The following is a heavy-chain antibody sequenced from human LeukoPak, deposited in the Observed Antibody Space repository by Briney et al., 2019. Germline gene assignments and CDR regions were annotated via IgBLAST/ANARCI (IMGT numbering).Heavy chain of an antibody. V-gene: IGHV4-59*01. J-gene: IGHJ4*02. Sequence: SETLSLTCAVYGGSFSPYYWNWIRQPPGKGLEWIGYTYSSGSTNYNPSLKSRVTISVDTSKNQFSLKLSSVTAADTAIYYCARDGVYSGYDYYFGYWGQGTLVTVSS. D-gene: IGHD5-12*01. CDR3: ARDGVYSGYDYYFGY. CDR2: TYSSGST. CDR1: GGSFSPYY.